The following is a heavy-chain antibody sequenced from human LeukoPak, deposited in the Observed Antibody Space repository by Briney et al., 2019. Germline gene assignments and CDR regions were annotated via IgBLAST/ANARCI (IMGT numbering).Heavy chain of an antibody. V-gene: IGHV3-72*01. J-gene: IGHJ6*02. CDR1: GFTFSGRY. CDR2: SRDRANGYTP. D-gene: IGHD1-26*01. Sequence: PGGSLRLSCTASGFTFSGRYMDWVRQAPGKGLEWVGRSRDRANGYTPEYAASVRGRFTISRDDSETSMYLLMNSLKTEDSAVYYCTRGGTSSVAYYYHMDVWGQGTTVTVSS. CDR3: TRGGTSSVAYYYHMDV.